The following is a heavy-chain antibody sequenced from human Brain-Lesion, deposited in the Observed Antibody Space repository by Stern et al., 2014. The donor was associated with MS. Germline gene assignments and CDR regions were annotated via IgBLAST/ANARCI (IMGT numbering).Heavy chain of an antibody. CDR3: AREGETSDFFPFDY. J-gene: IGHJ4*02. V-gene: IGHV4-61*02. CDR1: GGSMNSRPYY. CDR2: IYISGST. Sequence: QVQLQESGPGLVKPSQTLSLTCTVSGGSMNSRPYYWNWLRQPAGKALEWIGRIYISGSTNYNPSLESRVTISIDTSKKQLSLKLRSVTAADTAVYYCAREGETSDFFPFDYWGQGAQVIVSS. D-gene: IGHD3/OR15-3a*01.